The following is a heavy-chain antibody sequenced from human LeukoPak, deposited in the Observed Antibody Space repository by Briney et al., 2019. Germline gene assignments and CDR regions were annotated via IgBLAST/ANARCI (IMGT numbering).Heavy chain of an antibody. J-gene: IGHJ4*02. D-gene: IGHD2-2*01. V-gene: IGHV1-69*05. Sequence: SVKVSCKASGGTFSSYAISWVRQAPGQGLEWMGGIIPIFGTANYAQKFQGRVTITTDESTSTAYMELSSLRSEDTAVYYCATEVPAAIYSDCWGQGTLVTVSS. CDR1: GGTFSSYA. CDR2: IIPIFGTA. CDR3: ATEVPAAIYSDC.